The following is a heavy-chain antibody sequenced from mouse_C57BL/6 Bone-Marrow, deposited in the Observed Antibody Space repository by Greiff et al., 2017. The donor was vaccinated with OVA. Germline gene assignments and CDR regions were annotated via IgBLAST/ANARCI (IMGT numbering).Heavy chain of an antibody. Sequence: EVKLMESGGGLVQPGGSLKLSCAASGFTFSDYGMAWVRQAPRKGPEWVAFISNLAYSIYYADTVTGRFPISRENAKNTLYLEMSSLRSEDTAMYYCARHDYGSSYWYFDVWGTGTTVTVSS. CDR3: ARHDYGSSYWYFDV. CDR1: GFTFSDYG. V-gene: IGHV5-15*01. CDR2: ISNLAYSI. J-gene: IGHJ1*03. D-gene: IGHD1-1*01.